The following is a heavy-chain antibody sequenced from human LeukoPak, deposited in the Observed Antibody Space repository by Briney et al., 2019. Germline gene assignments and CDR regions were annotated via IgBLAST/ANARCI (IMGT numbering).Heavy chain of an antibody. D-gene: IGHD1-26*01. CDR3: TTDGVGVEGATYDN. Sequence: PGGSLRLSCAASGFTFINAWMAWVRQAPGKGLEWVGRIKAKAHGGTIEYAAPVKGRFTISRDNSKNTLYLQMNSLKTEDTAVYYCTTDGVGVEGATYDNWGQGTLVSVSS. CDR2: IKAKAHGGTI. J-gene: IGHJ4*02. V-gene: IGHV3-15*01. CDR1: GFTFINAW.